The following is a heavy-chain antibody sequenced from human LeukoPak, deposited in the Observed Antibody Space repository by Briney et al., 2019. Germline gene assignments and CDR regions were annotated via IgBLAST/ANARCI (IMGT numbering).Heavy chain of an antibody. CDR2: IYYSGST. CDR1: GGSISSYY. D-gene: IGHD4-17*01. V-gene: IGHV4-59*01. Sequence: SETLSLTCTVSGGSISSYYWSWIRQPPGKGLEWTGYIYYSGSTDYNPSLKSRVTISVDTSKNQFSLKLSSVTAADTAVYYCARAGDDYGDYGDAFDIWGQGTMVTVSS. J-gene: IGHJ3*02. CDR3: ARAGDDYGDYGDAFDI.